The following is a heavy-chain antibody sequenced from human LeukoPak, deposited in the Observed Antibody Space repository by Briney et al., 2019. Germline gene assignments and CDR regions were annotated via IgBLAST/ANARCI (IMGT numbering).Heavy chain of an antibody. CDR1: GASISSSSHY. J-gene: IGHJ6*03. V-gene: IGHV4-39*01. D-gene: IGHD5-12*01. CDR3: ARLPAITTYYYYYMDV. Sequence: SETLSLTCAVSGASISSSSHYWGWIRQAPGKRLECIGTIYYSGSSYYNPSLKSRVTMSVDTSKNQFSLRLSSVTAADTAVYYCARLPAITTYYYYYMDVWGQGTRVTVSS. CDR2: IYYSGSS.